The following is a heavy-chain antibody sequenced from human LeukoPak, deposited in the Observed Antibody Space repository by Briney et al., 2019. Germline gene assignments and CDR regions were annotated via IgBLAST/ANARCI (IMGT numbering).Heavy chain of an antibody. CDR2: INYSGSNA. CDR1: GFTFSISA. D-gene: IGHD2-2*01. V-gene: IGHV3-23*01. Sequence: GGSLRLSCAASGFTFSISAMTWVRQAPGKGLEWVALINYSGSNAYYADSVKGRFTVSRDNSKNTLYLQMNSLRAEDTAVYYCAKDRSSTTSCSNYWGQGTLVTVSS. J-gene: IGHJ4*02. CDR3: AKDRSSTTSCSNY.